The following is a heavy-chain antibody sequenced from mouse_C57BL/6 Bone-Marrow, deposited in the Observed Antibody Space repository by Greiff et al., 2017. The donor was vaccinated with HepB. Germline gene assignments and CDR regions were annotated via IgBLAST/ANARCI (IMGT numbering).Heavy chain of an antibody. Sequence: VQLQQPGAELVRPGSSVKLSCKASGYTFTSYWMHWVKQRPIQGLEWIGNIDPSDSGTHYNQKFKDKATLTVDKSSSTAYMQLSSLTSEDSAVYYCASDYYGSTMDYWGQGTSVTVSS. CDR1: GYTFTSYW. CDR3: ASDYYGSTMDY. D-gene: IGHD1-1*01. J-gene: IGHJ4*01. V-gene: IGHV1-52*01. CDR2: IDPSDSGT.